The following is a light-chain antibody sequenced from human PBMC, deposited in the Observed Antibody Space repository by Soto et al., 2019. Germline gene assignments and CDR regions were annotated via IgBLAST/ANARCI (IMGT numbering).Light chain of an antibody. V-gene: IGKV3-20*01. CDR3: QQYGSSLYT. CDR1: QSVSSSY. CDR2: DAS. Sequence: EIGLTQSPGTLSLSPGERATLSCRASQSVSSSYLAWYQQKPGQAPRLLIYDASSRATGIPDRFSGSVSGTDFTLTISRLEPEDFAMYYWQQYGSSLYTFGQKTKLEIK. J-gene: IGKJ2*01.